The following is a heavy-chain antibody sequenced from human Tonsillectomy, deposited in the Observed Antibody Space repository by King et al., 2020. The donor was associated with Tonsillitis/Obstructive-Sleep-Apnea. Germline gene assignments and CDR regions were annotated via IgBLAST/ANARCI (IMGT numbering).Heavy chain of an antibody. CDR3: ARVQNDYSSFNSYYYMVV. Sequence: QLVQSGAEVKKPGSSVKVSCRASGGTFSSYAISWVRQAPGQGLEWMGRIIPILGIANYAQKFQGRVTITADNSTSTAYMELSSLRSEDTAVYYCARVQNDYSSFNSYYYMVVWGKGTTVTVSS. CDR1: GGTFSSYA. CDR2: IIPILGIA. V-gene: IGHV1-69*09. D-gene: IGHD4-11*01. J-gene: IGHJ6*03.